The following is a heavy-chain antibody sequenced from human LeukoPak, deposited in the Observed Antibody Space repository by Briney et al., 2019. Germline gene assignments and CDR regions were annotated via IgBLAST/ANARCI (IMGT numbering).Heavy chain of an antibody. D-gene: IGHD2-15*01. J-gene: IGHJ4*02. Sequence: SGTLSLTCTVSGGSISSSSYYWGWIRQPPGKGLEWIGSIYYSGSTYYNPSLKSRVTISVDTSKNQFSLKLSSVTAADTAVYYCARVDLSRGGGSCYFDYWGQGTLVTVSS. V-gene: IGHV4-39*07. CDR1: GGSISSSSYY. CDR3: ARVDLSRGGGSCYFDY. CDR2: IYYSGST.